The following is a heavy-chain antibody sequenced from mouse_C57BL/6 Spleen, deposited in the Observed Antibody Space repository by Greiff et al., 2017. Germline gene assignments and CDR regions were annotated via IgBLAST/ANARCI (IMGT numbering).Heavy chain of an antibody. J-gene: IGHJ4*01. Sequence: VQLQQSGAELVKPGASVKISCKASGYAFSSYWMNWVKQRPGKGLEWIGQIYPGDGDTNYNGKFKGKATLTADKSSSTAYMQLSSLTSEDSAVYFWARYHYGNYERNAMDYWGQGTSVTVSS. CDR1: GYAFSSYW. D-gene: IGHD2-1*01. V-gene: IGHV1-80*01. CDR2: IYPGDGDT. CDR3: ARYHYGNYERNAMDY.